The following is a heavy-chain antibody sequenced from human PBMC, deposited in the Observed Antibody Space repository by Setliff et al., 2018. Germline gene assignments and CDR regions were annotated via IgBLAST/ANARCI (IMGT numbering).Heavy chain of an antibody. CDR3: VREGYSEYFQD. V-gene: IGHV4-59*02. CDR2: ISYSGIT. Sequence: PSETLSLTCTVSGGYVKSHYWSWIRQTPEKGLEWIGFISYSGITTYNVSLKSRVSISVDTSKNQLSLTLSSVTAADTAVYYCVREGYSEYFQDWGRGTLVTVSS. J-gene: IGHJ1*01. CDR1: GGYVKSHY. D-gene: IGHD1-1*01.